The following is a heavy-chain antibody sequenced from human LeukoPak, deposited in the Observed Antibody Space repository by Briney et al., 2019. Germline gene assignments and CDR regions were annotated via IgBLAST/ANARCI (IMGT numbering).Heavy chain of an antibody. J-gene: IGHJ4*02. Sequence: SETLSLTCTVSGGSISSSSYYWGRLRQPPGKGLQWIASINYSGSTYYNPSLESPFTISVDTSKNQFSLKLSSVTAADTAVYYCARGRKYTSGYRVTELGSGYSDYWGQGTLVTVSS. V-gene: IGHV4-39*07. CDR2: INYSGST. CDR1: GGSISSSSYY. D-gene: IGHD5-18*01. CDR3: ARGRKYTSGYRVTELGSGYSDY.